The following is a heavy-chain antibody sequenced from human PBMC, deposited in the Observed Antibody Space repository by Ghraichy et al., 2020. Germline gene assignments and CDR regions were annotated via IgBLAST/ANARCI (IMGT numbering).Heavy chain of an antibody. V-gene: IGHV3-66*02. J-gene: IGHJ4*02. CDR2: IYSGGST. Sequence: GESLNISCAASGFTVSSNYMSWVRQAPGKGLEWVSVIYSGGSTYYADSVKGRFTISRDNSKNTLYLQMNSLRAEDTAVYYCARGVVRGADNWGQGTLVTVSS. D-gene: IGHD3-10*01. CDR1: GFTVSSNY. CDR3: ARGVVRGADN.